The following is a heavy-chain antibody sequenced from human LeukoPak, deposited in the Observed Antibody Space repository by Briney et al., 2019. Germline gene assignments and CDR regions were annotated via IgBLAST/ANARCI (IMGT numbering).Heavy chain of an antibody. CDR3: ARLRPTTIFGVVIIQHFDY. D-gene: IGHD3-3*01. J-gene: IGHJ4*02. CDR1: GGSISGSSYY. Sequence: SETLSLTCTVSGGSISGSSYYWGWIRQPPGKGLEWIGSIYYSGSTYYNPSLKSRVTISVDTSKNQFSLKLSSVTAADTAVYYCARLRPTTIFGVVIIQHFDYWGQGTLVTVSS. CDR2: IYYSGST. V-gene: IGHV4-39*01.